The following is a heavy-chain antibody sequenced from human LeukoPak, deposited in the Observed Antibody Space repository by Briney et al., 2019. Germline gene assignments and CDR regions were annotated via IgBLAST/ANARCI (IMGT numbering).Heavy chain of an antibody. D-gene: IGHD3-9*01. CDR2: IYHSGSI. CDR1: GGSISSDDYY. Sequence: SETLSLTCTVSGGSISSDDYYWSWIRQPPGKGPEWIGYIYHSGSIYYNPSLKSRVTISLDRSKNQFSLTLSSVTAADTAVYYCARSPLTGRIAYYFDNWGRGTLVTVSS. CDR3: ARSPLTGRIAYYFDN. V-gene: IGHV4-30-2*01. J-gene: IGHJ4*02.